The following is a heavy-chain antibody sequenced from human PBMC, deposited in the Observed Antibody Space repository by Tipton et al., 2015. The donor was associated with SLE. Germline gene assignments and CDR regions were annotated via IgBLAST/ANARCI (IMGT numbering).Heavy chain of an antibody. CDR3: ARTGLDYYDSSGPWWYFDL. V-gene: IGHV4-59*08. Sequence: TLSLTCTVSGGSISSYYWSWIRQPPGKGLEWIGYIYYSGSTNYNPSLKSRVTISVDTSKNQFSLKLSSVTAADTAVYYCARTGLDYYDSSGPWWYFDLWGRGTLVTVSP. CDR1: GGSISSYY. D-gene: IGHD3-22*01. CDR2: IYYSGST. J-gene: IGHJ2*01.